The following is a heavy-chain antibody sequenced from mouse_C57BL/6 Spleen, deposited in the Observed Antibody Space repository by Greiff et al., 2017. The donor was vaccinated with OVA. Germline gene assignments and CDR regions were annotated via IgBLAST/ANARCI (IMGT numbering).Heavy chain of an antibody. CDR1: GFTFSSYA. CDR3: TRDRGDDYDFAY. D-gene: IGHD2-4*01. CDR2: ISSGGDYI. V-gene: IGHV5-9-1*02. J-gene: IGHJ3*01. Sequence: EVMLVESGEGLVKPGGSLKLSCAASGFTFSSYAMSWVRQTPEKRLEWVAYISSGGDYIYYADTVKGRFTISRDNARNTLYLQMSSLKSEDTAKYYCTRDRGDDYDFAYWGQGTLVTVSA.